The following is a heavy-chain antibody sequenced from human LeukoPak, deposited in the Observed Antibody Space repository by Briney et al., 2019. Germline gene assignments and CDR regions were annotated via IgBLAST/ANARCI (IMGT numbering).Heavy chain of an antibody. CDR1: GGSISSGGYY. V-gene: IGHV4-61*08. CDR3: ARDGYYGSGSHTAYFDY. CDR2: IYYSGST. Sequence: SETLSLTCTVSGGSISSGGYYWSWIRQHPGKGLEWIGYIYYSGSTNYNSSLKSRVTMSVDTSKNQFSLKLSSVTAADTAVYFCARDGYYGSGSHTAYFDYWGQEPWSPSPQ. J-gene: IGHJ4*01. D-gene: IGHD3-10*01.